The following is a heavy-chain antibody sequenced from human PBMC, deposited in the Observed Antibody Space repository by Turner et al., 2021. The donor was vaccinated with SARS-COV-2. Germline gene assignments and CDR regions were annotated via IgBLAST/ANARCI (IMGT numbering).Heavy chain of an antibody. CDR2: ISSSSSYI. J-gene: IGHJ3*02. V-gene: IGHV3-21*01. CDR1: GFTVSSYS. D-gene: IGHD3-22*01. Sequence: EVQLVESGGGLVKSGGPLRLSCEAYGFTVSSYSMKWVRQAPGKGLDCVSSISSSSSYIYYADSVKDRFAISRDNAKNSLYLQINSLRAEDTAVYYCTRWDNYYDRSGYYPDAFDIWGQGTMVTVSS. CDR3: TRWDNYYDRSGYYPDAFDI.